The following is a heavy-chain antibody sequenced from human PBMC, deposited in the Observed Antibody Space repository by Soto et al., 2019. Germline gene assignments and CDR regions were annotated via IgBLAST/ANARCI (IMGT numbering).Heavy chain of an antibody. J-gene: IGHJ6*02. V-gene: IGHV3-33*01. D-gene: IGHD3-3*01. Sequence: HPGGSLRLSCAASGFTFSSYGMHWVRQAPGKGLEWVAVIWYDGSNKYYADSVKGRFTISRDNSKNTLYLQMNSLRAEDTAVYYCARDPYYDFWSGYSWGGMGTDGMDVWGQGTTVTVSS. CDR1: GFTFSSYG. CDR3: ARDPYYDFWSGYSWGGMGTDGMDV. CDR2: IWYDGSNK.